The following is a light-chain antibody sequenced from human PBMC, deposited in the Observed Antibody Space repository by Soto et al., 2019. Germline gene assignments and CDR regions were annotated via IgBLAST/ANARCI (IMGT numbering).Light chain of an antibody. Sequence: QSALTQPASVSGAPGQSVTISCTGTSSDIGDYKYVSWYQKHPGRAPKALISEVSNRPSNVSLRFSGSKSGTTAFLTISGLQADDEADYYCSSFINRSTIVFGSGTKLTVL. J-gene: IGLJ1*01. CDR1: SSDIGDYKY. CDR2: EVS. CDR3: SSFINRSTIV. V-gene: IGLV2-14*01.